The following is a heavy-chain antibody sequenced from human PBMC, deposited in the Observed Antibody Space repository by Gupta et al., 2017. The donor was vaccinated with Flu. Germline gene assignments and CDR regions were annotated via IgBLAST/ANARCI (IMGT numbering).Heavy chain of an antibody. J-gene: IGHJ5*02. CDR2: MSDDGDTT. V-gene: IGHV3-74*01. CDR3: VGDFTGFSDL. CDR1: AFTVSGTW. D-gene: IGHD3-9*01. Sequence: AFTVSGTWMHWVRQAPGRGLIWVARMSDDGDTTNYAESVKGRFTVSRDTTRNAFYLQMNSLRAEDTALYYCVGDFTGFSDLWGQGTLVTVSS.